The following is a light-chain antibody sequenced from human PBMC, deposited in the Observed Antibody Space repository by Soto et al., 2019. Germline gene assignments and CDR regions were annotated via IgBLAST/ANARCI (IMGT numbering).Light chain of an antibody. Sequence: DIQMTQSPSSLSASVGDRVTITCRASQSISTYLNWYQQKPGKAPKLLIYAASFLQSGVPSRFSGSGSGTDFTLTISSLQPEDFATYYCQQSHSAPEGFTFGPGTKVDIK. CDR2: AAS. V-gene: IGKV1-39*01. CDR1: QSISTY. J-gene: IGKJ3*01. CDR3: QQSHSAPEGFT.